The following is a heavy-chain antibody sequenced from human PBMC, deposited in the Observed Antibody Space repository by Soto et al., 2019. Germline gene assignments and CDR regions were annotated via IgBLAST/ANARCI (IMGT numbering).Heavy chain of an antibody. CDR1: GGSISSYY. J-gene: IGHJ5*02. CDR2: IYYSGST. D-gene: IGHD3-10*01. V-gene: IGHV4-59*08. Sequence: SENLSLTCTVSGGSISSYYWSWIRQPPGKGLEWIGYIYYSGSTNYNPSLKSRVTISVDTSKNQFSLKLSSVTAADTAVYYCARHLSDYYGSGSPNWFDPWGQGTLVTVSS. CDR3: ARHLSDYYGSGSPNWFDP.